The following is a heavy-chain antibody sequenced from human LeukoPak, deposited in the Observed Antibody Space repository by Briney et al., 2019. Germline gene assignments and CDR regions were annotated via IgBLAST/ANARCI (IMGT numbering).Heavy chain of an antibody. Sequence: SETLSLTCAVYGGSSSGYYWSWIRQPPGKGLEWIGEINHSGSTNYNPSLKSRVTISVDTSKNQFSLKLSSVTAADTAVYYCARVVSSGWYPFDYWGQGTLVTVSS. J-gene: IGHJ4*02. CDR1: GGSSSGYY. CDR3: ARVVSSGWYPFDY. CDR2: INHSGST. V-gene: IGHV4-34*01. D-gene: IGHD6-19*01.